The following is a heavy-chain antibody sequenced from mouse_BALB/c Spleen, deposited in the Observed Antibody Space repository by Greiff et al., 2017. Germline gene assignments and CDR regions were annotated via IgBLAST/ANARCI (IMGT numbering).Heavy chain of an antibody. J-gene: IGHJ4*01. CDR1: GFTFSSYA. CDR2: ISSGGST. D-gene: IGHD1-1*01. V-gene: IGHV5-6-5*01. CDR3: ARQGGSSHPYYYAMDY. Sequence: EVQLVESGGGLVKPGGSLKLSCAASGFTFSSYAMSWVRQTPEKRLEWVASISSGGSTYYPDSVKGRFTISRDNARNILYLQMSSLRSEDTAMYYCARQGGSSHPYYYAMDYWGQGTSVTVSS.